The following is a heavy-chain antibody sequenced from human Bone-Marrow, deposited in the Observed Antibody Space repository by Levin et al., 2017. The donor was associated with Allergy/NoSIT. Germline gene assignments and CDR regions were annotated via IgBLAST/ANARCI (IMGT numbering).Heavy chain of an antibody. CDR1: GFTFSNYS. V-gene: IGHV3-21*01. D-gene: IGHD2-15*01. CDR2: ISSSGTFI. J-gene: IGHJ4*02. Sequence: GGSLRLSCAASGFTFSNYSMNWVRQAPGKGLEWVSSISSSGTFIYYADSVKGRFTISRDNAKNSLYLQMNSLRAEDTAVYYCARARLGYCSGGICSFDYWGQGTLVSVSS. CDR3: ARARLGYCSGGICSFDY.